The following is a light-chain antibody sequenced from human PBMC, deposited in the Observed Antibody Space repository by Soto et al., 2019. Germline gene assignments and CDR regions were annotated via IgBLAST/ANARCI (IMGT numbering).Light chain of an antibody. J-gene: IGLJ2*01. V-gene: IGLV2-14*01. CDR1: SSDVGGYNY. Sequence: QSALTQPASVSGSPGQSITISCTGTSSDVGGYNYVSWYQHHPGEAPKLIIYDVSNRPSGVSNRLSGSKSGNTASLTISGLQAEDEADYYCSSYTVSSTVLFGGGTKVTVL. CDR3: SSYTVSSTVL. CDR2: DVS.